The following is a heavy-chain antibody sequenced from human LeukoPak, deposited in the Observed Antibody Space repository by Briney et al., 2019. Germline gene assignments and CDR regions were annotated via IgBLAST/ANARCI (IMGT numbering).Heavy chain of an antibody. CDR1: GGSISSYY. J-gene: IGHJ4*02. CDR3: ARVGHYYFDY. D-gene: IGHD3-10*01. Sequence: SETLSLTCTVSGGSISSYYWSWIRQPAGKGLEWIGRIYTSGSTNYNPSLKSRVTMSVDTSKNQFSLQLKSVTPEDMAVYYCARVGHYYFDYWGQGTLVTVSS. V-gene: IGHV4-4*07. CDR2: IYTSGST.